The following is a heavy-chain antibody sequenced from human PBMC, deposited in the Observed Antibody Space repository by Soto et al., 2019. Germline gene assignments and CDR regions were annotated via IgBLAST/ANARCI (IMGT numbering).Heavy chain of an antibody. CDR1: GFTFSSYG. V-gene: IGHV3-30*03. CDR3: ARDRYSYYDFWSGSLPYYYYGMDV. J-gene: IGHJ6*02. Sequence: GGSLRLSCAVSGFTFSSYGMHWVRQAPGKGLEWVAHTSYDGSNEHYVDSVKGRFTISRDNSKNTLYLQMNSLRAEDTAVYYCARDRYSYYDFWSGSLPYYYYGMDVWGQGTTVTVSS. D-gene: IGHD3-3*01. CDR2: TSYDGSNE.